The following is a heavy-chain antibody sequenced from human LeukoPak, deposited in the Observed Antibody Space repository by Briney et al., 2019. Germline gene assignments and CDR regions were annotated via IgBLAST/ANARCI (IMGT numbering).Heavy chain of an antibody. CDR2: SYHSGST. CDR1: GGSISSSNW. Sequence: SETLSLTCAVSGGSISSSNWWRWVRQPPGKGLEWIGESYHSGSTNYNPSLKSRGTISVDKSKNPFYLKPRYVSAANTAVSYCARRERIGEGIYYMDVWGKGSTVTVSS. J-gene: IGHJ6*03. V-gene: IGHV4-4*02. D-gene: IGHD2-21*01. CDR3: ARRERIGEGIYYMDV.